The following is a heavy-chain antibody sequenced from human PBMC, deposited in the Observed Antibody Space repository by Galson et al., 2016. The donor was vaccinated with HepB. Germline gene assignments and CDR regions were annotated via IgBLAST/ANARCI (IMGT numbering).Heavy chain of an antibody. CDR3: ARDPQYQLTNYYYYGMDV. V-gene: IGHV3-33*08. CDR2: IWYDGSDK. D-gene: IGHD2-2*01. CDR1: GFTFSSDW. J-gene: IGHJ6*02. Sequence: SLRLSCATSGFTFSSDWMSWVRQAPGKGLEWVAIIWYDGSDKYYADSVKGRFTISRDNSKNTLYLQMNSLRAEDTAVYYCARDPQYQLTNYYYYGMDVWGQGTTVTV.